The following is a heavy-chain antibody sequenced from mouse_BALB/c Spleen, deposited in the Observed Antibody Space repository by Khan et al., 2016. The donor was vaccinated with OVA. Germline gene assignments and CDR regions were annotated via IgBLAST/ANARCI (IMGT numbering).Heavy chain of an antibody. J-gene: IGHJ3*01. V-gene: IGHV1S81*02. Sequence: QVQLQQPGAELVKPGTSVKLSCKASGYTFTSYYMYWVKKRPGQGLEWIGGINPSNGETIFNEKFKSKATLTVDKSSSTAYMQLNSRTSEDSAVYYCTRSAYGDPVAYWGQGTLVTVSA. D-gene: IGHD2-13*01. CDR2: INPSNGET. CDR1: GYTFTSYY. CDR3: TRSAYGDPVAY.